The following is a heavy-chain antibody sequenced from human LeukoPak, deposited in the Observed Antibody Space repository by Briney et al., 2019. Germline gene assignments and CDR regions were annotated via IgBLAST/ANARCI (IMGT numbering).Heavy chain of an antibody. Sequence: ASVKVSCKASGGTFSSYAISWVRQAPGQGLEWMGWISAYNGNTNYAQKLQGRVTMTTDTSTSTAYMELRSLRSDDTAVYYCARDGVGATNWFDPWGQGTLVTVSS. CDR3: ARDGVGATNWFDP. J-gene: IGHJ5*02. CDR2: ISAYNGNT. V-gene: IGHV1-18*01. D-gene: IGHD1-26*01. CDR1: GGTFSSYA.